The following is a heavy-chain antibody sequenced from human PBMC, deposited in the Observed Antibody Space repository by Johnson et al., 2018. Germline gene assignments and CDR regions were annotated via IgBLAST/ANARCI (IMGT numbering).Heavy chain of an antibody. CDR3: AKNASPGYCSGGSCYSGAFDI. D-gene: IGHD2-15*01. Sequence: QVQLVQAGGGVVEPGRSLRLSCAASGFTCSSYAMHWVRQAPGKGLEWVAVISYDGSNKYYADSVKGRFTISRDNAKNSLYLQMNSLIAEDTALYYCAKNASPGYCSGGSCYSGAFDIWGQGTMVTVSS. CDR1: GFTCSSYA. V-gene: IGHV3-30-3*02. CDR2: ISYDGSNK. J-gene: IGHJ3*02.